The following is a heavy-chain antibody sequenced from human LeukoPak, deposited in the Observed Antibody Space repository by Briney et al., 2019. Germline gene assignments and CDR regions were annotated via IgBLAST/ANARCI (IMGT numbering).Heavy chain of an antibody. V-gene: IGHV4-30-4*08. Sequence: MPSQTLSLTCTVSGGSISSGDYYWSWIRQPPGKGLEWIGYIYYSGSTYYNPSLKSRVTISVDTSKNQFSLKLSSVTAADTAVYYCARELPYSSGWLPYNWFDPWGQGTLVTVSS. CDR2: IYYSGST. J-gene: IGHJ5*02. CDR3: ARELPYSSGWLPYNWFDP. D-gene: IGHD6-19*01. CDR1: GGSISSGDYY.